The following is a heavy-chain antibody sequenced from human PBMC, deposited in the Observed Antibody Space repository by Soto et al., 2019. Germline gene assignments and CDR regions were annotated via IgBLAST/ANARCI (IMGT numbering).Heavy chain of an antibody. CDR3: VKDGSSGWPYYYGLDV. D-gene: IGHD6-19*01. CDR2: ISYDGRNK. J-gene: IGHJ6*02. Sequence: QVQLVESGGGGVQPGRSLRLSCAASGFTFSSYGMHWVRQAPGKGLEWVAVISYDGRNKYYADSVKGRFTISRDNSKNTLYLQMSSLRAEDTAVYYCVKDGSSGWPYYYGLDVWGQGTTVTVS. CDR1: GFTFSSYG. V-gene: IGHV3-30*18.